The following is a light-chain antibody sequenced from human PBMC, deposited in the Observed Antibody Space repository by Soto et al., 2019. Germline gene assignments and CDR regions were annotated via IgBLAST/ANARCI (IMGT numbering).Light chain of an antibody. CDR1: QSISSF. V-gene: IGKV1-39*01. Sequence: DIQMTQSPSSLSASVGDRVTITCRASQSISSFLNWYQQKPGKAPKLLIYAASSLQSGVPSRFSGSGSGTDFTLTISSLLPEDFATYYCQQSYSTPHFGPGTKVDIK. CDR3: QQSYSTPH. CDR2: AAS. J-gene: IGKJ3*01.